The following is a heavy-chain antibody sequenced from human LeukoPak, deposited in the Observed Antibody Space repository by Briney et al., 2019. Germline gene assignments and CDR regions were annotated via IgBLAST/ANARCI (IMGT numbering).Heavy chain of an antibody. V-gene: IGHV1-2*02. CDR2: INPNSGGA. CDR1: GYTFTDYY. J-gene: IGHJ6*03. CDR3: AREVSYDFWSGYHHYYYYYMDV. Sequence: ASVKVSCKASGYTFTDYYILWVRQAPGQGPEWMGWINPNSGGATYAQSFKGRVTMTRDTSISTAYMELSSLRSEDMAVYYCAREVSYDFWSGYHHYYYYYMDVWGKGTTVTVSS. D-gene: IGHD3-3*01.